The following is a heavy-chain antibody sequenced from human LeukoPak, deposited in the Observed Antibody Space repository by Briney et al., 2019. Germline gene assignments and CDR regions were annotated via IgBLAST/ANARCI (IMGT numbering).Heavy chain of an antibody. CDR2: ISGSGGST. D-gene: IGHD3-10*01. J-gene: IGHJ6*03. Sequence: PGGSLRLSCAASGFTFSSYGMSWVRQAPGKGLEWVSAISGSGGSTYYADSVKGRFTISRDNSKNTLYLQMNSLRAEDTAVYYCARDRLGSGTDYYYYMDVWGKGTTVTISS. CDR1: GFTFSSYG. CDR3: ARDRLGSGTDYYYYMDV. V-gene: IGHV3-23*01.